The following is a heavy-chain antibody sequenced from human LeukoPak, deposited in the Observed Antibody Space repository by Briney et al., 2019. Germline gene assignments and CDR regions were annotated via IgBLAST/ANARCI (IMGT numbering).Heavy chain of an antibody. Sequence: GASVKVSCKASGYTFTNYFMHWVRQAPGQGLEWMGIINPITGTTTYAQKFQGRVTMTRDTSTGTVYMELSSLRSEDTAVYYCAREERLIAATGGGAFDYWGQGTLVTVSS. V-gene: IGHV1-46*01. CDR1: GYTFTNYF. J-gene: IGHJ4*02. CDR3: AREERLIAATGGGAFDY. CDR2: INPITGTT. D-gene: IGHD6-13*01.